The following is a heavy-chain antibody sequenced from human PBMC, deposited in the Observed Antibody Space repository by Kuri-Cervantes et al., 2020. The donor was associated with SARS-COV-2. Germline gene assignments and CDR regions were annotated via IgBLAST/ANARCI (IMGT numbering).Heavy chain of an antibody. CDR1: EFTFRSYG. J-gene: IGHJ4*02. Sequence: GGSLRLSCAASEFTFRSYGMHWVRQAPGKGLEWVGFVRRDGSNYYYADSVKGRFTISRDNSKNSLYLEMNSLRPEDTAVYYCAKVETASLDYWGQGTLVTVSS. D-gene: IGHD3-3*01. CDR2: VRRDGSNY. CDR3: AKVETASLDY. V-gene: IGHV3-30*02.